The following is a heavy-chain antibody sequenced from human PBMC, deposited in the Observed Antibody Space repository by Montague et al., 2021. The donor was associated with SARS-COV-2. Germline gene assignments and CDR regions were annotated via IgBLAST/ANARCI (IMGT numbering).Heavy chain of an antibody. J-gene: IGHJ4*02. CDR1: GGSISSSNW. V-gene: IGHV4-4*02. CDR2: IYHSGST. D-gene: IGHD3-10*01. CDR3: ASRYYGSGSYLPFDD. Sequence: SETLSLTCAVSGGSISSSNWWSWVRQPPGKGLEWIGEIYHSGSTNYNPSLKSRVTISVDESKNQFSLKLSSVTAADTAVYYCASRYYGSGSYLPFDDWGQGTLVTVSS.